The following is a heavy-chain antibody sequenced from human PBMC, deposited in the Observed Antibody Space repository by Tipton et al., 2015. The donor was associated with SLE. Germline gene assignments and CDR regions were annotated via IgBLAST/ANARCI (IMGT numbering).Heavy chain of an antibody. CDR1: GFSFSSYG. V-gene: IGHV3-30*02. J-gene: IGHJ3*02. D-gene: IGHD3-22*01. CDR2: IRYDGSNK. Sequence: SLRLSCAASGFSFSSYGMHWVRQAPGKGLEWVAFIRYDGSNKYYADSVKGRFTISRDNAKNAVFLQMNSLRIEDTAVYYCATPTHYYDSLGFSSGAFDIWGRGTIVTISS. CDR3: ATPTHYYDSLGFSSGAFDI.